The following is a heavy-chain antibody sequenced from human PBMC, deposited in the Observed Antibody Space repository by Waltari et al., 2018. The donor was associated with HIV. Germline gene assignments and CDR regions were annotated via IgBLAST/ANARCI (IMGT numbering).Heavy chain of an antibody. CDR3: ATPHHYSGNYEFDY. Sequence: QVLLVQSGAEVKKPGASVKVSCKVSGDTVTELAIHWVRQAPGKGLEWMGGLYPEDAETIYAQNFEGRVTMTEDTSADTAYMELSNLKSDDTGMYYCATPHHYSGNYEFDYWGQGTLVIVSS. CDR2: LYPEDAET. D-gene: IGHD1-26*01. J-gene: IGHJ4*02. V-gene: IGHV1-24*01. CDR1: GDTVTELA.